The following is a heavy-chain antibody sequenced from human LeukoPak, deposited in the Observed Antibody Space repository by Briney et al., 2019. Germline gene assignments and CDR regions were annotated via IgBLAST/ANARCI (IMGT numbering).Heavy chain of an antibody. J-gene: IGHJ4*02. CDR3: SKGDHQAGSYSSWDS. V-gene: IGHV3-23*01. D-gene: IGHD1-26*01. Sequence: PGGSLRLSCAASGFRFSNYAMSWVRQAPGKGLGWVSTISSSAFGTYYADSVRGRFTISRDNSKNTLYLQMNSLRAEDTAVYYCSKGDHQAGSYSSWDSWGQGTLVTVSS. CDR2: ISSSAFGT. CDR1: GFRFSNYA.